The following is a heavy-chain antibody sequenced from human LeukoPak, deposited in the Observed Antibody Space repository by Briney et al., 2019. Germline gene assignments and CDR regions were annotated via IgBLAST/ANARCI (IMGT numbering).Heavy chain of an antibody. Sequence: GGSLRLSCAASGFTVSSNYTSWVRQAPGRGLEWVSVIYSGGSTYYADSVKGRFTISRDNSKNTLFLQMNSLRAGDTAVYYCARGTVTMVDYWGQGTLVTVSS. J-gene: IGHJ4*02. V-gene: IGHV3-66*01. CDR3: ARGTVTMVDY. CDR2: IYSGGST. CDR1: GFTVSSNY. D-gene: IGHD3-10*01.